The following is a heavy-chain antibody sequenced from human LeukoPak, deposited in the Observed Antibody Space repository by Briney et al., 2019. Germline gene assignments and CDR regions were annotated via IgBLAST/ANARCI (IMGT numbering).Heavy chain of an antibody. J-gene: IGHJ4*02. Sequence: GASVKVSCNASGYTFTSYGISWVRQAPGQGLEWMGWISAYNGNTNYAQKLQGRVTMTTDTSTSTAYMELRSLRSDDTAVYYCAREGELIAVAGTFFDYWGQGTLVTVSS. CDR2: ISAYNGNT. V-gene: IGHV1-18*01. CDR3: AREGELIAVAGTFFDY. CDR1: GYTFTSYG. D-gene: IGHD6-19*01.